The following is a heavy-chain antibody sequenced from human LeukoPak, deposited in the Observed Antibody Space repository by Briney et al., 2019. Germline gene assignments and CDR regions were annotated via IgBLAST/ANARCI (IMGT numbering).Heavy chain of an antibody. D-gene: IGHD1-26*01. CDR1: GFTVSSNY. V-gene: IGHV3-53*01. CDR2: IYSGGST. J-gene: IGHJ6*02. CDR3: ARDSTPYSGSYYYGMDV. Sequence: PGGSLRLSCAASGFTVSSNYMSWVRQAPGKGLEWVSVIYSGGSTYYADSVKGRFTTSRDNSKNTLYLQMNSLRAEDTAVYYCARDSTPYSGSYYYGMDVWGQGTTVTVSS.